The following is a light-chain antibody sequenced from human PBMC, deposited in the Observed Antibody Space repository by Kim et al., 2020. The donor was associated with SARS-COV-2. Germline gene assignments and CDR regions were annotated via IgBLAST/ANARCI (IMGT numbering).Light chain of an antibody. CDR1: SSDVGSYNL. Sequence: QSALTQPASVSGSPGQSITISCTGTSSDVGSYNLVSWYQHHPGKAPKLMIYEGIKRPSGVSDRFSGSKSGNTASLTISGLQTEDEAEYYCCSYAGTSTFWAFGGGTQLTVL. CDR2: EGI. J-gene: IGLJ3*02. V-gene: IGLV2-23*01. CDR3: CSYAGTSTFWA.